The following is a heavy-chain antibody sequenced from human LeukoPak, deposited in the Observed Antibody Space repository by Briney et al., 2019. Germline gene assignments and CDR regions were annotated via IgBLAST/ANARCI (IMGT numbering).Heavy chain of an antibody. CDR2: ISYDGSNK. CDR1: GFTFSSYV. CDR3: ARGGSSWSPQTEFFQH. J-gene: IGHJ1*01. D-gene: IGHD6-13*01. V-gene: IGHV3-30-3*01. Sequence: PGGSLRLSCAASGFTFSSYVMHWVRQAPGKGLEWVAVISYDGSNKYYADSVKGRFTISRDNSKNSLYLQMNSLRAEDTAVYYCARGGSSWSPQTEFFQHWGQGTLVTVSS.